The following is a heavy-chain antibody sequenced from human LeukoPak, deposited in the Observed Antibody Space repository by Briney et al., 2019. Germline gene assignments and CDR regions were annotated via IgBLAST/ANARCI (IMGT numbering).Heavy chain of an antibody. Sequence: GGSLRLSCAASGNYWMHWVRQAPGKGLVWVSHINSDGSWTSYADSVKGRFTISKDNAKNSVYLQMNSLRAEDTAVYYCVSFYEAYWGRGTLVTVSS. CDR1: GNYW. J-gene: IGHJ4*02. V-gene: IGHV3-74*01. D-gene: IGHD2/OR15-2a*01. CDR3: VSFYEAY. CDR2: INSDGSWT.